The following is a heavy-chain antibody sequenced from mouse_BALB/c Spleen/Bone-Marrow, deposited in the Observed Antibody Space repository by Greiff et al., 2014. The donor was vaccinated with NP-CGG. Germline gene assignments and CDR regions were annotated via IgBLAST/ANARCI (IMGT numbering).Heavy chain of an antibody. CDR1: GYTFSSYY. J-gene: IGHJ1*01. CDR2: INPSNGGT. V-gene: IGHV1S81*02. Sequence: VQLQESGAELVKPGASVKLSCKASGYTFSSYYMYWVKQRPGRGLEWIGEINPSNGGTKFNEKFKSKATLTVDKSSSTAYMQLSSLTPEDSAVYYCTRSNYGYWYFDVWGAGTTVTVSS. D-gene: IGHD1-1*01. CDR3: TRSNYGYWYFDV.